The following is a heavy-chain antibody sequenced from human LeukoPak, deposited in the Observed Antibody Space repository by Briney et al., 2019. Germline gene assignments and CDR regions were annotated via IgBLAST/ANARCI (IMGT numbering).Heavy chain of an antibody. CDR2: IYHSGST. Sequence: SETLSLTCAVSGYSISSGYYWGWIRQPPGKGLEWIGSIYHSGSTYYNPSLKSRVTISVDTSKNQFSLKLSSVTAADTAVYYWARLGDYREYWGQGTLVTVSS. CDR3: ARLGDYREY. CDR1: GYSISSGYY. V-gene: IGHV4-38-2*01. J-gene: IGHJ4*02. D-gene: IGHD4-17*01.